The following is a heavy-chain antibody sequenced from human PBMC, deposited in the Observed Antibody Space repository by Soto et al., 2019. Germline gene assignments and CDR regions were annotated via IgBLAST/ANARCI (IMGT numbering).Heavy chain of an antibody. V-gene: IGHV3-30-3*01. CDR2: ISSDGGNK. CDR1: GFTFSSST. J-gene: IGHJ4*02. D-gene: IGHD1-26*01. Sequence: GGSLRLSCAASGFTFSSSTMHWVRQAPGKGLEWVAVISSDGGNKYYADSVKGRFTISRDNSKNTLYLQMNSLRTEDTAVYYCARDQIVGVPDYFDDWGQGTLVTVS. CDR3: ARDQIVGVPDYFDD.